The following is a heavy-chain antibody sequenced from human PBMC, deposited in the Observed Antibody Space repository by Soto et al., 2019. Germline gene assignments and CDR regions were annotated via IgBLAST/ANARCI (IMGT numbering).Heavy chain of an antibody. CDR1: GFSFSSYI. Sequence: PGGSLRLSCAASGFSFSSYIMNWVRQAPGKGLEWVSYISSSSSSIFYADSVKGRFTISRDNAKNSLYLQMNSLGDEDTAVYYSTRGIFGYASDSWGEGTVITVSS. J-gene: IGHJ4*02. CDR2: ISSSSSSI. D-gene: IGHD2-8*01. V-gene: IGHV3-48*02. CDR3: TRGIFGYASDS.